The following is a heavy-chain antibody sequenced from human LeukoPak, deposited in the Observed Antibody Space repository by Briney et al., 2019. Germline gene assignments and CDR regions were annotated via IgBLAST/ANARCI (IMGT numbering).Heavy chain of an antibody. V-gene: IGHV4-39*07. CDR2: IYYSGST. J-gene: IGHJ6*03. D-gene: IGHD4-17*01. CDR3: ARVGWSTVTNYYYYYYYMDV. Sequence: SETLSLTCTVSGGSISSSSYYWGWIRQPPGKGLEWIGSIYYSGSTYYNPSLKSRVTISVDTSKNQFSLRLSSVTAADTAVYYCARVGWSTVTNYYYYYYYMDVWGKGTTVTVSS. CDR1: GGSISSSSYY.